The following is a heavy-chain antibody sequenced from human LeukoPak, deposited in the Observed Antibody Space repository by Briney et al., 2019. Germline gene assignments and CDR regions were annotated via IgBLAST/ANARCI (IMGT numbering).Heavy chain of an antibody. Sequence: SVKVSCKASGGTFSSYAISRVRQAPGQGLEWMGGIIPIFGTANYAQKFQGRVTITADESTSTAYMELSSLRSEDTAVYYCAREYSGANTMIVDYWGQGTLVTVSS. J-gene: IGHJ4*02. D-gene: IGHD1-26*01. CDR1: GGTFSSYA. CDR2: IIPIFGTA. CDR3: AREYSGANTMIVDY. V-gene: IGHV1-69*13.